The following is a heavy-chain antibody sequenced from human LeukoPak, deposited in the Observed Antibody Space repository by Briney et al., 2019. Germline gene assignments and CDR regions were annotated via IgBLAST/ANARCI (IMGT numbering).Heavy chain of an antibody. CDR2: IIPIFGTA. D-gene: IGHD1-26*01. Sequence: SVKVSCKASGGTVSSYAISWVRQAPGQGLEWMGRIIPIFGTANYAQKFQGRVTITTDESTSTAYMELSSLRSEDTAVYYCARDSGTWDWYFDLWGRGTLVTVSS. V-gene: IGHV1-69*05. CDR1: GGTVSSYA. CDR3: ARDSGTWDWYFDL. J-gene: IGHJ2*01.